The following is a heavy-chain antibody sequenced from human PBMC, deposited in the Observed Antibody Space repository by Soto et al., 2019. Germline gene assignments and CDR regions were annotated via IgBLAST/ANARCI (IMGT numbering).Heavy chain of an antibody. D-gene: IGHD6-19*01. CDR1: RASISSSGYY. CDR3: ARRYSSGFDY. CDR2: FYYSGNT. J-gene: IGHJ4*02. Sequence: SETLSLTCTVSRASISSSGYYWGWIRQSPGKGLEWIGSFYYSGNTYYNPSLKSRVTISVDTSKNQFSLKLTSVTAADTAVYYCARRYSSGFDYWGQGTLVTVSS. V-gene: IGHV4-39*01.